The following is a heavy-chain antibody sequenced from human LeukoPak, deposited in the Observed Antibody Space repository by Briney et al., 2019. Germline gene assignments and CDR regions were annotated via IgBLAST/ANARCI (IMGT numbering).Heavy chain of an antibody. CDR3: ARMDRDGYNKGYYGMDV. Sequence: SETLSPTCAVYGGSFSGYYWSWIRQPPGKGLGWIGEINHSGSTNYNPSLKSRVTISVDTSKNQFSLKLSSVTAADTAVYYCARMDRDGYNKGYYGMDVWGQGTTVTVSS. V-gene: IGHV4-34*01. CDR1: GGSFSGYY. D-gene: IGHD5-24*01. CDR2: INHSGST. J-gene: IGHJ6*02.